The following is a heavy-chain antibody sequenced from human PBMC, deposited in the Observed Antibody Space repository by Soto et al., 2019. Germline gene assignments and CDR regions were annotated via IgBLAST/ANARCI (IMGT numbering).Heavy chain of an antibody. CDR3: SGCSGGACHKNYGMDV. J-gene: IGHJ6*02. Sequence: EVHLVESGGGLVKPAGSLRLSCAVSGFTFRSCTMNWVRQAPGKGLEWVSSISPSSGHIYYADSVKGRFTISRDNAKNSLFLQMNSLRGEDTAVYYCSGCSGGACHKNYGMDVWGQGTTVTVSS. V-gene: IGHV3-21*06. CDR2: ISPSSGHI. D-gene: IGHD2-15*01. CDR1: GFTFRSCT.